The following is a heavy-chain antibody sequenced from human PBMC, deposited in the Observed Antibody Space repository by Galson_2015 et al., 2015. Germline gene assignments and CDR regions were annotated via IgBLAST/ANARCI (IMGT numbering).Heavy chain of an antibody. CDR3: ARLAARQAALD. CDR1: GFTFSSSW. D-gene: IGHD6-6*01. Sequence: SLRLSCAASGFTFSSSWMTWVRQAPGKGLEWVANIKQDGTEKKYVDSVKGRFTASRDNAKNSLYLQMNSLRAEDTAVYYCARLAARQAALDWGQGTQVTVSS. CDR2: IKQDGTEK. V-gene: IGHV3-7*03. J-gene: IGHJ4*02.